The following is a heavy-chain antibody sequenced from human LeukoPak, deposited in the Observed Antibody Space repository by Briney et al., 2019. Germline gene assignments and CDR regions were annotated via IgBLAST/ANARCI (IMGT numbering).Heavy chain of an antibody. V-gene: IGHV3-30*18. CDR1: GFIFSNYG. J-gene: IGHJ6*03. CDR3: AKDQAVAGYYYYYYMDV. D-gene: IGHD6-19*01. CDR2: ISYDGSNK. Sequence: GRSLRLSCAASGFIFSNYGMNWVRQAPGKGLEWVAVISYDGSNKYYADSVKGRFTISRDNSKNTLYLQMNSLRAEDTAVYYCAKDQAVAGYYYYYYMDVWGKGTTVTVSS.